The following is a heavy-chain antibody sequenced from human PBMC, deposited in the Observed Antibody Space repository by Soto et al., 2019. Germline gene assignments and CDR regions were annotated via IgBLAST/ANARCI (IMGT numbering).Heavy chain of an antibody. CDR3: AREYTYGSNFFDC. CDR2: ISHSGST. CDR1: GGSISSAAYY. V-gene: IGHV4-31*03. J-gene: IGHJ4*02. Sequence: QVQLQESGPGLVKPSQTLSLTCTVSGGSISSAAYYWSWIRQHPGKGLEGIGYISHSGSTYYNPSLKSRVIISVDTSKSQFSLSLTSVTAADTAVYYCAREYTYGSNFFDCWGQGALVTVSS. D-gene: IGHD2-2*02.